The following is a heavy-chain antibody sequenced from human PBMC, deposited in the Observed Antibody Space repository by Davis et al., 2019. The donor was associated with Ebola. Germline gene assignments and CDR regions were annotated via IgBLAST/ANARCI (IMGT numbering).Heavy chain of an antibody. Sequence: PGGSLRLSCAASGSTPSNAWMSWVRQAPGKGLVYISRISSDGGITSYADSVKGRFTISRDNAKSTLYLQMNSLTAEDTAVYYCVRTTYGAPEYWGQGTLVTVSS. CDR1: GSTPSNAW. D-gene: IGHD4-17*01. CDR3: VRTTYGAPEY. J-gene: IGHJ4*02. CDR2: ISSDGGIT. V-gene: IGHV3-74*01.